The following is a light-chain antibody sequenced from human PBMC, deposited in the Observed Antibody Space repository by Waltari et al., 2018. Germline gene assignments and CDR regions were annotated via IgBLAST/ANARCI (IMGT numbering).Light chain of an antibody. Sequence: QSALTQPASVSGSPGQSITISCTGTSSDAGGYNYVSWYQQHPGKDPKLMIYDVSKRPSLVSNRFSCSKSCNTASLTISGLQAEDEADYYCSSCASSSTCRFGGGTKLTVL. J-gene: IGLJ2*01. CDR3: SSCASSSTCR. CDR2: DVS. V-gene: IGLV2-14*01. CDR1: SSDAGGYNY.